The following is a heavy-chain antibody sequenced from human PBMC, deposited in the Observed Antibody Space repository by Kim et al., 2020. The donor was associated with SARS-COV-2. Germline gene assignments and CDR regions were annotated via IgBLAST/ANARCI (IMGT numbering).Heavy chain of an antibody. Sequence: GGSLRLSCAASGFTLRSYEMTWVRQAPGKGLDWVAYINDIGSTTHYADSVRGRFTISRDDAKGSLYLQMNSLRAEDTAVYYCARGDAIFNFYYGMDVWGRGTTVTVSS. CDR2: INDIGSTT. J-gene: IGHJ6*02. CDR3: ARGDAIFNFYYGMDV. D-gene: IGHD2-21*01. CDR1: GFTLRSYE. V-gene: IGHV3-48*03.